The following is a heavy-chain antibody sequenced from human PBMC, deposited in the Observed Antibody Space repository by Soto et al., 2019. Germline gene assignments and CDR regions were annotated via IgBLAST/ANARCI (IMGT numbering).Heavy chain of an antibody. CDR1: RFTFSDYF. CDR2: LGNSASTM. Sequence: GGSLRLSCAASRFTFSDYFMGWIRQAPGKGLEWVSFLGNSASTMYYADSVRGRFTISRDNTKNSLYLLMNSLRADDTAVYYCVRVRPGTPVAYCGQGTLVPGSS. V-gene: IGHV3-11*01. J-gene: IGHJ1*01. CDR3: VRVRPGTPVAY. D-gene: IGHD1-1*01.